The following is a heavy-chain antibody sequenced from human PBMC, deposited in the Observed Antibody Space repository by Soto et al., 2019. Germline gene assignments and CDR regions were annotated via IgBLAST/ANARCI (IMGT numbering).Heavy chain of an antibody. CDR3: ARDGWEILVANRYN. V-gene: IGHV3-30-3*01. J-gene: IGHJ4*02. CDR2: ISYDGSNK. Sequence: WGSLTLSRAAYGFSFSSYAMHWVRQAPGKGLEWVAVISYDGSNKYYADSVKGRFTISRDKSKNTLYLQMNSLRAEDTAVYYCARDGWEILVANRYNWGQKTLITVSS. D-gene: IGHD1-26*01. CDR1: GFSFSSYA.